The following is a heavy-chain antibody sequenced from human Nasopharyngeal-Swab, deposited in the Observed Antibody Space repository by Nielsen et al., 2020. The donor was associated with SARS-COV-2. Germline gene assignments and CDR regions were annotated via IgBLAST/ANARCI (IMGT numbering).Heavy chain of an antibody. V-gene: IGHV3-21*01. D-gene: IGHD3-10*01. Sequence: GESVKSSCAASGFTFSSYSMNWVRQAPGKGLEWVASISSSSSYIYYADSVKGRFTISRDNAKNSLYLQMNSLRAEDTAVYYCARDPGRWVRGVYYWGQGTLVTVSS. J-gene: IGHJ4*02. CDR2: ISSSSSYI. CDR3: ARDPGRWVRGVYY. CDR1: GFTFSSYS.